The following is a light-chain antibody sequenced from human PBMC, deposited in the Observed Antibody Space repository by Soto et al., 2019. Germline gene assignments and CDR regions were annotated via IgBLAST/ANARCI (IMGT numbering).Light chain of an antibody. V-gene: IGKV3-20*01. CDR3: QQYGGSPRT. CDR1: QSINSF. J-gene: IGKJ1*01. Sequence: VLAQSPGTLSLSPGEGATLSCRASQSINSFLAWYQQRRGQAPRLLIHGASNRATGIPDRFSGSGSGTDFTFTISTLEPEDFAVYYCQQYGGSPRTFGQGTKVDIK. CDR2: GAS.